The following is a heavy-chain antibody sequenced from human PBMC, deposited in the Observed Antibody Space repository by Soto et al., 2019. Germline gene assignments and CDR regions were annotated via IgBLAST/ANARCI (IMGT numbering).Heavy chain of an antibody. CDR2: FYSGGST. CDR3: ARGHPITMVRGVITSGYFDY. J-gene: IGHJ4*02. D-gene: IGHD3-10*01. V-gene: IGHV3-53*02. Sequence: EVQLVETGGGLIQPGGSLRLSCAASGFTVSSNYMSWVRQAPGKGLEWVSIFYSGGSTYYADSVKGRFTISRDNSKNTLYLQMNSLRAEDTAVYYCARGHPITMVRGVITSGYFDYWGQGTLVTVSS. CDR1: GFTVSSNY.